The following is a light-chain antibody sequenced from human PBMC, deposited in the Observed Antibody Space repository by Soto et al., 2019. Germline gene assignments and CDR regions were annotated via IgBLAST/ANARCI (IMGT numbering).Light chain of an antibody. CDR2: DAS. V-gene: IGKV1-5*01. J-gene: IGKJ1*01. Sequence: DIQMTQSPSTLSASAGDRVTITCRASQSISSWLAWYQQKPGKAPKLLIYDASSLESGVPSRFSGSGSGTEFTLTISSLQPDDFATYYGQQYNSYSRTFGQGTKVDIK. CDR3: QQYNSYSRT. CDR1: QSISSW.